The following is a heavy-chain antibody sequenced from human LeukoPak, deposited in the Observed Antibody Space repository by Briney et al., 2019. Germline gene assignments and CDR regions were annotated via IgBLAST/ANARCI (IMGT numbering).Heavy chain of an antibody. J-gene: IGHJ6*03. CDR2: LSGSGGST. CDR1: GFTFSSFA. Sequence: GGSLRLSCSASGFTFSSFAMSWVRQAPGKGLECVSALSGSGGSTYYADSVKGRFTISRDNSKNTLYLQMNSLRAEDTAVYYCARYSSSWWSYYYMDVWGKGTTVTVSS. V-gene: IGHV3-23*01. CDR3: ARYSSSWWSYYYMDV. D-gene: IGHD6-13*01.